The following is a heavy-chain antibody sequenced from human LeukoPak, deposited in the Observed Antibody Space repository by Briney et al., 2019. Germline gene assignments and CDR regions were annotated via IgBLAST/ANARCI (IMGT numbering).Heavy chain of an antibody. V-gene: IGHV3-53*01. CDR3: AREICGGSCNPPSYMDV. D-gene: IGHD2-15*01. CDR1: GFSVSSNY. CDR2: IYNDGTT. Sequence: PGGSLRLSCAASGFSVSSNYMSWVRQAPGKGLQWVSVIYNDGTTYNADSVKGRFTISRDNSKNMLYLQMNSLRAEDTAVYYCAREICGGSCNPPSYMDVWGNGTTVTVSS. J-gene: IGHJ6*03.